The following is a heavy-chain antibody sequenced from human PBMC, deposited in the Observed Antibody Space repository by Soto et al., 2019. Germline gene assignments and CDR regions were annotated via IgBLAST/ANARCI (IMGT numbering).Heavy chain of an antibody. CDR1: GGSISNSRYC. CDR3: ARHYPFGSGSYSPYYFDS. CDR2: IYYSGST. J-gene: IGHJ4*02. D-gene: IGHD3-10*01. Sequence: SETLSLTCAVSGGSISNSRYCWAWIRQPPGKGLDWIGNIYYSGSTYYNPSLKSRITISVDTSRNQFSLRLNSVTAADTAVYYCARHYPFGSGSYSPYYFDSWGQGTLVTVSS. V-gene: IGHV4-39*01.